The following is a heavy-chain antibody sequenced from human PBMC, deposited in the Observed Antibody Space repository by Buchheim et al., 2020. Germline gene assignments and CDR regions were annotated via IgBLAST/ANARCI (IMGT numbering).Heavy chain of an antibody. Sequence: EVHLVQSGAEVKKPGDSLRISCIVSGNSFTNYWISWLRQMPGKGLEWMGRIAPSDSGTDYSPSCQGRVTISLDKSISTAFLQWSSLKASDTAMYYCASGLSAWDYWGQGTL. D-gene: IGHD5/OR15-5a*01. V-gene: IGHV5-10-1*01. J-gene: IGHJ4*02. CDR1: GNSFTNYW. CDR3: ASGLSAWDY. CDR2: IAPSDSGT.